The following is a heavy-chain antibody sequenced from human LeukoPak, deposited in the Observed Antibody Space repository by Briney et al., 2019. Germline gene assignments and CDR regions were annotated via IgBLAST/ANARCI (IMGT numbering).Heavy chain of an antibody. Sequence: GGSLRLSCAASGFTFNDAWMSWVRQAPGKGLEWVSSFSGSGGNTYYADSVKARFTVSRDNSKNTLYLQMNSLRAEDTAVYYCAKSGLNRFDYWGQGTLVTVSS. V-gene: IGHV3-23*01. J-gene: IGHJ4*02. CDR2: FSGSGGNT. D-gene: IGHD2-15*01. CDR3: AKSGLNRFDY. CDR1: GFTFNDAW.